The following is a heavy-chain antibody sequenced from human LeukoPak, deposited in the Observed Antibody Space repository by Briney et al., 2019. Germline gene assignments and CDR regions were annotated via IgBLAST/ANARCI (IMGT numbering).Heavy chain of an antibody. D-gene: IGHD5-18*01. CDR1: GGSFSSYY. V-gene: IGHV4-59*12. J-gene: IGHJ4*02. CDR2: IYYSGST. CDR3: AREESYGYVNYFDY. Sequence: SETLSLTCTVSGGSFSSYYWSWIRQPPGKGLEWIGYIYYSGSTNYNPSLKSRVTISVDTSKNQFSLKLSSVTAADTAVYYCAREESYGYVNYFDYWGQGTLVTVSS.